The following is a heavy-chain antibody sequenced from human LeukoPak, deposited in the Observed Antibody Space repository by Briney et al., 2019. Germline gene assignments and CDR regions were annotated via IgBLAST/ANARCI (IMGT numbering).Heavy chain of an antibody. CDR3: ARPPTVTTLYYFDY. J-gene: IGHJ4*02. CDR2: IYPGDSDT. CDR1: GXSFTSYW. D-gene: IGHD4-17*01. V-gene: IGHV5-51*01. Sequence: GESLKISYKGSGXSFTSYWIGWVRQMPGKGLERMGIIYPGDSDTRYSPSFQGQVTISADKSISTAYLQWSSLKASDTAMYYCARPPTVTTLYYFDYWGQGTLVTVSS.